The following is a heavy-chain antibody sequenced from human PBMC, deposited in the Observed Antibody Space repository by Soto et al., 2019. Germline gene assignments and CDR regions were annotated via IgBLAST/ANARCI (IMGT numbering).Heavy chain of an antibody. V-gene: IGHV1-18*01. CDR1: GYPFTSYG. D-gene: IGHD6-13*01. J-gene: IGHJ4*02. Sequence: QVQLVQSGAEVKKPGASVRVPCKASGYPFTSYGISWVRQAPGQGLEWMGWIRAYNGNTNYAQNLQGRVTMTTDTSTSTAYMDLRSLRSDDTAVYYCVRGYSSSPDYWGQGTLVTVSS. CDR3: VRGYSSSPDY. CDR2: IRAYNGNT.